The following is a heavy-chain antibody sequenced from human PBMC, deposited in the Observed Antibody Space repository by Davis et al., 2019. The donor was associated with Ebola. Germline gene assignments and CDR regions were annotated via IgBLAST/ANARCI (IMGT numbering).Heavy chain of an antibody. CDR2: INHSGST. D-gene: IGHD1-26*01. CDR3: ARVRGSYSHFDY. J-gene: IGHJ4*02. Sequence: MPSETLSLTCAVYGGSFSGYYWNWIRQPPGKGLEWIGEINHSGSTNYNPSLKSRVTISVDTSKNQFSLKLNSVTAADTAVYYCARVRGSYSHFDYWGQGTLVTVSS. V-gene: IGHV4-34*01. CDR1: GGSFSGYY.